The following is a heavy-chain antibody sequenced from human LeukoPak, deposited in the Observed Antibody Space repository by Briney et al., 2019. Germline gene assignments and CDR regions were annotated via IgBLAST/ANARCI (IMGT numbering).Heavy chain of an antibody. D-gene: IGHD6-13*01. CDR3: ARSPYSSSWYYFDY. Sequence: SVKVSCEAAGGTFSSDAISWVRQAPGQGLEWMGGIIPIFGTANYAQKFQGRVTITTDESTSTAYMELSSLRSEDTAVYYCARSPYSSSWYYFDYWGQGTLVTVSS. J-gene: IGHJ4*02. V-gene: IGHV1-69*05. CDR1: GGTFSSDA. CDR2: IIPIFGTA.